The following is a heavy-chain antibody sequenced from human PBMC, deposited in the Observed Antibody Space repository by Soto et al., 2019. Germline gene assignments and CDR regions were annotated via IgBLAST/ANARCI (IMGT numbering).Heavy chain of an antibody. D-gene: IGHD2-8*01. CDR3: ARDDDRPDNGLDM. V-gene: IGHV3-30*19. CDR1: EFTFSNYG. J-gene: IGHJ3*02. Sequence: QVQLVESGGGVVQPGRSLRLSCAASEFTFSNYGMHWVRQAPGKGLEWLAVILNDGGDQNYGDSVKGRFTISRDNSKNTLYLQINSLRVEDTAVYYCARDDDRPDNGLDMWGQGTIVTVSS. CDR2: ILNDGGDQ.